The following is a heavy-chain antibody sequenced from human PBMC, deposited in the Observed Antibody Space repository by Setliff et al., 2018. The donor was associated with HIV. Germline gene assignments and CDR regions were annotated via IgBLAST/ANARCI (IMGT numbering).Heavy chain of an antibody. D-gene: IGHD3-22*01. CDR1: GYTFTRYY. Sequence: GASVKVSCKASGYTFTRYYMHWVRQAPGQGLEWMGMISPSGISTSYAQKFQGRITMTRDTSTSTAYMELSSLRSEDTAVYYCARIPNHSSGFDYWGQGTPVTVSS. CDR2: ISPSGIST. CDR3: ARIPNHSSGFDY. J-gene: IGHJ4*02. V-gene: IGHV1-46*01.